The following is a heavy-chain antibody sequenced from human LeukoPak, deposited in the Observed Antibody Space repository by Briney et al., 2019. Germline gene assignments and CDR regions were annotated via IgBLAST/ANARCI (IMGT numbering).Heavy chain of an antibody. CDR1: GYTFTSYG. CDR2: ISAYNGNT. V-gene: IGHV1-18*01. D-gene: IGHD3-16*02. CDR3: ARDRLRLGELSPSDY. J-gene: IGHJ4*02. Sequence: ASVKVSCKASGYTFTSYGISWVRQAPGQGLEWMGWISAYNGNTNYAQKLQGRVTMTTDTSTSTAYMEPRSLRSDDTALYYCARDRLRLGELSPSDYWGQGTLVTVSS.